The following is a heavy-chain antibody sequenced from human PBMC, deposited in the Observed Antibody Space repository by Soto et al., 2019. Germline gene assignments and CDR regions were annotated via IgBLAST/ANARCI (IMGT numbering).Heavy chain of an antibody. D-gene: IGHD6-13*01. J-gene: IGHJ6*02. CDR3: AKDGQQLVRGDYYYGMDV. CDR1: GFTFSSYA. Sequence: PGGSLRLSCAASGFTFSSYAMHWVRQAPGKGLEWVAVISYDGSNKYYADSVKGRFTISRDNSKNTLYLQMNSLRAEDTAVYYCAKDGQQLVRGDYYYGMDVWGQATTVTVSS. V-gene: IGHV3-30-3*01. CDR2: ISYDGSNK.